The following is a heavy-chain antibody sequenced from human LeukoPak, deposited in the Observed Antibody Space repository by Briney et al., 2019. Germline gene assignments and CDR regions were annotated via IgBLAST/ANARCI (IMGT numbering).Heavy chain of an antibody. D-gene: IGHD1-26*01. J-gene: IGHJ3*02. CDR3: ARGGSPPEALGDTFDI. CDR1: RFTFSNYW. CDR2: ISGDGRIT. Sequence: PGGSLRLSCAASRFTFSNYWVHWVRQGPGKGLVWVSRISGDGRITRNADSVKGRFFIYRDNAKNTLYLQMNSLRAEDTAVYYCARGGSPPEALGDTFDIWGQGTMVTVSS. V-gene: IGHV3-74*01.